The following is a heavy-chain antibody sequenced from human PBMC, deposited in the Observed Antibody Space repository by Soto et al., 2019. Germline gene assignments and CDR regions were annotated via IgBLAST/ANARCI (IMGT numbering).Heavy chain of an antibody. J-gene: IGHJ4*02. CDR3: ARDYEGSSGFIDY. Sequence: QVQLVESGGGVVQPGRSLRLSCAASGFTFSSYGMHWVRQAPGKGLEWVAVIWYDGSNKYYADSAKGRFTISRDNSKNTLYLQMNSLRAEDTAVYYCARDYEGSSGFIDYWGQGTLVTVSS. V-gene: IGHV3-33*01. CDR2: IWYDGSNK. D-gene: IGHD6-19*01. CDR1: GFTFSSYG.